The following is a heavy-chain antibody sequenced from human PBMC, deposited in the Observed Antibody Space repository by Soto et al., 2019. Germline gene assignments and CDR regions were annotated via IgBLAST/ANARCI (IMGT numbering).Heavy chain of an antibody. Sequence: QVQLVESGGGVVQPGRSLRLSCAASGFTFSSYGMHWVRQAPGKGLEWVAVISYDGSNKYYADSVKGRFTISRDNSKNTLYLQMNSLRAEDTAVYYFAKDGASHGFDYLGQGTLVTVSS. V-gene: IGHV3-30*18. D-gene: IGHD2-2*01. CDR3: AKDGASHGFDY. CDR2: ISYDGSNK. J-gene: IGHJ4*02. CDR1: GFTFSSYG.